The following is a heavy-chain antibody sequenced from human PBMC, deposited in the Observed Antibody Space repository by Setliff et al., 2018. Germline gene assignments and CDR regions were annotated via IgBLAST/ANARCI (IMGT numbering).Heavy chain of an antibody. CDR3: ARGSGYLTSFYYYYYGMDV. CDR2: ISSSGSTI. D-gene: IGHD5-12*01. CDR1: GFAFSDYY. J-gene: IGHJ6*02. Sequence: GGSLRLSCAASGFAFSDYYMSWIRQAPGKGLEWVSYISSSGSTIYYAGSVKGRFTISRDKAKNSLYLQMNSPRAEDTAVYYCARGSGYLTSFYYYYYGMDVWGQGTTVTVSS. V-gene: IGHV3-11*04.